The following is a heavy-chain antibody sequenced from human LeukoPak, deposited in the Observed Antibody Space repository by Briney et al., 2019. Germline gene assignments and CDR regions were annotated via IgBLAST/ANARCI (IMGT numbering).Heavy chain of an antibody. CDR3: AGPPRGYRSTYLVQGLGS. D-gene: IGHD5-12*01. V-gene: IGHV3-11*01. J-gene: IGHJ4*02. Sequence: PGGSLRLSCTASGLTISDYYMTWVRRAPGKGPEWISYISGSSRTIYYADSVKGRFTISRDNAKNSLYLQMNSLRAEDTAVYYCAGPPRGYRSTYLVQGLGSWGQGTLVTVSS. CDR1: GLTISDYY. CDR2: ISGSSRTI.